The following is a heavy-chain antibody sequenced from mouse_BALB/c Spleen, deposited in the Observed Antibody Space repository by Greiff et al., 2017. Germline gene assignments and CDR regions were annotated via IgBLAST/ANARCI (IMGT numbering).Heavy chain of an antibody. CDR3: ARGEIYYGNYDYAMDY. CDR2: IHPNSGNT. V-gene: IGHV1S130*01. CDR1: GYTFTSSW. Sequence: VQLQQSGSVLVRPGASVKLSCKASGYTFTSSWMHWAKQRPGQGLEWIGEIHPNSGNTNYNEKFKGKATLTVDTSSSTAYVDLSSLTSEDSAVYYCARGEIYYGNYDYAMDYWGQGTSVTVSS. J-gene: IGHJ4*01. D-gene: IGHD2-1*01.